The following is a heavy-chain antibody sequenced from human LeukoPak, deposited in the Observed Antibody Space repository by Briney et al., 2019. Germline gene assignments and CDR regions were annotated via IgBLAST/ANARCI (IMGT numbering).Heavy chain of an antibody. J-gene: IGHJ4*02. V-gene: IGHV1-69*13. D-gene: IGHD6-19*01. Sequence: GASVKVSCKASGGTFISYAISWVRQAPGQGLEWRGGIIPIFGTANYAQKFQGRVTITADESTSTAYMELSSLRSEDTAVYYCARAVKSRWLAAPFDYWGQGPLVTVSS. CDR3: ARAVKSRWLAAPFDY. CDR1: GGTFISYA. CDR2: IIPIFGTA.